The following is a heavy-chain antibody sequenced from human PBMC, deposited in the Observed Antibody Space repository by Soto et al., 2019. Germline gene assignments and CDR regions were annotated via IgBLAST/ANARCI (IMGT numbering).Heavy chain of an antibody. CDR2: IYYSGRP. CDR3: ARLRKLIAVASIDC. D-gene: IGHD6-19*01. CDR1: GGSIDSGNFY. Sequence: SETLSLTCTVSGGSIDSGNFYWGWIRQPPGKGLEWIGTIYYSGRPFHNPSLKSRVTISVDTSKNQFSLKLYSVTAADTAVYYCARLRKLIAVASIDCWGHGTLVTVSS. V-gene: IGHV4-39*01. J-gene: IGHJ4*01.